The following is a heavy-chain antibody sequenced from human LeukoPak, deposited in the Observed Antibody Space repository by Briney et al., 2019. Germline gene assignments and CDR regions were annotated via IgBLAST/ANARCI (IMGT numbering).Heavy chain of an antibody. J-gene: IGHJ4*02. CDR1: GFAFSSYS. D-gene: IGHD4-17*01. Sequence: PGGSLRLSCAASGFAFSSYSMNWVRQAPGKGLEWVSSISSSSSYIYYADSVEGRFTISRDNAKNSLYLQMNSLRAEDTAVYYCARERVSYGDYVFYFDYWGQGTLVTVSS. V-gene: IGHV3-21*01. CDR3: ARERVSYGDYVFYFDY. CDR2: ISSSSSYI.